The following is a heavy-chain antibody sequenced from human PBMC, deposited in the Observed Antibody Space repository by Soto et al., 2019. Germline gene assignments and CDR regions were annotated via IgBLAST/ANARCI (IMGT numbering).Heavy chain of an antibody. J-gene: IGHJ4*02. CDR2: ISNTGSTI. CDR1: GFTLSDYY. V-gene: IGHV3-11*01. Sequence: QVRLVESGGGLVKPGGSLRLSCAASGFTLSDYYMAWIRQAPGKGLEWVSYISNTGSTIYYADSVKGQFTVSRDNAKNSLYLKMNSRRAGDTALYYCARDPVYVYMGGNHGSGWSGGQGTLVPVSS. CDR3: ARDPVYVYMGGNHGSGWS. D-gene: IGHD3-10*01.